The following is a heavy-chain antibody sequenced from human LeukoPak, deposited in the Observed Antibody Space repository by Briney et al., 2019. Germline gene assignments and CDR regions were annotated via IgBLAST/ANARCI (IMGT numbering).Heavy chain of an antibody. J-gene: IGHJ4*02. CDR3: ALRYCTSTSCYPYFDY. Sequence: GGSLRLSCAASGFTFNSYWMHWARQAPGKGLVWVSRINNDGSSTNYADSVKGRFTTSRDNAKNTLYLQMNSLRAEDTAVYYCALRYCTSTSCYPYFDYWGQGTVVTVSS. CDR2: INNDGSST. V-gene: IGHV3-74*01. CDR1: GFTFNSYW. D-gene: IGHD2-2*01.